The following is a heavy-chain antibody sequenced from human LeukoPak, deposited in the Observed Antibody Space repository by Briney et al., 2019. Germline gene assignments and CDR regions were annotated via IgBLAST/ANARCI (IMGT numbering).Heavy chain of an antibody. Sequence: SQTLSLTCTVSGGSISSGGYYWSWIRQPPGKGLEWIGYINHSGSTNYNPSLKSRVTISVDTSKNQFSLKLSSVTAADTAVYYCARRRRAIFGVVTNFDYWGQGTLVTVSS. D-gene: IGHD3-3*01. CDR2: INHSGST. V-gene: IGHV4-30-2*01. CDR3: ARRRRAIFGVVTNFDY. CDR1: GGSISSGGYY. J-gene: IGHJ4*02.